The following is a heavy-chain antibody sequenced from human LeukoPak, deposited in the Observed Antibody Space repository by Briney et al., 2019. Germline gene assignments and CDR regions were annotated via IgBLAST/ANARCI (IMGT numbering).Heavy chain of an antibody. CDR3: ARDRGRDYGDY. CDR1: GFTFSSYS. Sequence: GGSLRLSGAASGFTFSSYSRNWVRQAPGKGLNWVSSISSSSSYIYYADSVKGRFTISRDNAKNSLYLQMNSLRAEDTAVYYCARDRGRDYGDYWGQGTLVTVSS. J-gene: IGHJ4*02. D-gene: IGHD2-15*01. CDR2: ISSSSSYI. V-gene: IGHV3-21*01.